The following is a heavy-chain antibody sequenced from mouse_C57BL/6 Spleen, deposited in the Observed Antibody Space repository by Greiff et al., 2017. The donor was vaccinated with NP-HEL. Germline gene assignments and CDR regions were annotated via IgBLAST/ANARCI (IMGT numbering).Heavy chain of an antibody. D-gene: IGHD2-4*01. CDR2: IYPGDGDT. CDR1: GYAFSSYW. Sequence: VQLQQSGAELVKPGASVKISCKASGYAFSSYWMNWVKQRPGKGLEWIGQIYPGDGDTNYNGKFKGKATLTADKSFSTAYMQLSSLTSEDSAVYFCARSGDYDGGFAYWGQGTLVTVSA. CDR3: ARSGDYDGGFAY. V-gene: IGHV1-80*01. J-gene: IGHJ3*01.